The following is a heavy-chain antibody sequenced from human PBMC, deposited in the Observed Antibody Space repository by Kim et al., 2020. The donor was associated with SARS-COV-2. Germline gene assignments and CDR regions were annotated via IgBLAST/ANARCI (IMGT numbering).Heavy chain of an antibody. CDR3: ARGLGRLDY. CDR2: GIT. Sequence: GITNYNPSLKSRVTISVDTSKNQFSLKLSSVTAADTAVYYCARGLGRLDYWGQGTLVTVSS. J-gene: IGHJ4*02. V-gene: IGHV4-34*01.